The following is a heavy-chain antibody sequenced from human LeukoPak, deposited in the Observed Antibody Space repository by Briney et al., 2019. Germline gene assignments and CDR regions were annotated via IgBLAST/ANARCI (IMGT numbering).Heavy chain of an antibody. D-gene: IGHD3-9*01. CDR1: GYSLTGYY. J-gene: IGHJ4*02. CDR3: ARSPDILTGENFDY. V-gene: IGHV1-2*02. CDR2: INPKSGGT. Sequence: ASVKVSCKASGYSLTGYYMHWVRQAPGQGLEWMGWINPKSGGTNEAQKFHDRVTMTRDTSIRTAYMEVSRLRSDDTAVYYCARSPDILTGENFDYWGQGTLVTVSS.